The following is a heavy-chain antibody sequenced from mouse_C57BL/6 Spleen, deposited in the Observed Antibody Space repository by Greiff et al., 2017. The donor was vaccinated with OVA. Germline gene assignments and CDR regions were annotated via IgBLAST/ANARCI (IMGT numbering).Heavy chain of an antibody. D-gene: IGHD2-3*01. CDR3: TTDGPFDY. V-gene: IGHV14-4*01. CDR1: GFNIKDDY. Sequence: EVKLMESGAELVRPGASVKLSCTASGFNIKDDYMHWVKQRPEQGLEWIGWIDPENGDTEYASKFQGKATITADTSSNTAYLQLSSLTSEDTAVYYCTTDGPFDYWGQGTTLTVSS. CDR2: IDPENGDT. J-gene: IGHJ2*01.